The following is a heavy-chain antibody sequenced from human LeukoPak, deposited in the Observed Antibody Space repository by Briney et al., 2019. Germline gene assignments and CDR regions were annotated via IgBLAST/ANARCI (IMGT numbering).Heavy chain of an antibody. J-gene: IGHJ4*02. D-gene: IGHD5-12*01. Sequence: SETLSLTCAVYGGSFSGYYWSWIRQPPGKGLEWIGEINHSGSTNYNPSLKSRVTISVDTSKNQFSLKLSSVTAADTAVYYCARSRGYDLAYLDYWGQGTLVTVSS. CDR1: GGSFSGYY. CDR3: ARSRGYDLAYLDY. V-gene: IGHV4-34*01. CDR2: INHSGST.